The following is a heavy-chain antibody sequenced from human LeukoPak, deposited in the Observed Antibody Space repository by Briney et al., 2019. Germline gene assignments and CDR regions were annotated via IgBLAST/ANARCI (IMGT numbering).Heavy chain of an antibody. V-gene: IGHV3-21*01. CDR1: GFTFSRDS. CDR2: MSSRSSYL. J-gene: IGHJ6*02. CDR3: ARCDIVVVPAAMTVYYYYGMDV. D-gene: IGHD2-2*01. Sequence: GGSLRLSCAAAGFTFSRDSMNWVRQATGKGLEWGSAMSSRSSYLHYPDSVKARFTISRDNAKNSLYLQMNSLTAEDTAVYYCARCDIVVVPAAMTVYYYYGMDVWGQGTTVTVSS.